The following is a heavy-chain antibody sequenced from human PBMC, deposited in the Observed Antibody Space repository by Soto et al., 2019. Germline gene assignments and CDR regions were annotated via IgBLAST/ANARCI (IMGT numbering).Heavy chain of an antibody. V-gene: IGHV1-46*01. D-gene: IGHD3-22*01. CDR3: ARDLEVVEGDGNYEGIFDC. J-gene: IGHJ4*02. Sequence: VSVKVSCKASGYTFLKFFIHWVRQSPGQGLEWMGVINPSDGTTTYAQTFQGRVAMTRDTSTTTVSLEVASLKSQDTAVSYCARDLEVVEGDGNYEGIFDCWGQGSLVTV. CDR2: INPSDGTT. CDR1: GYTFLKFF.